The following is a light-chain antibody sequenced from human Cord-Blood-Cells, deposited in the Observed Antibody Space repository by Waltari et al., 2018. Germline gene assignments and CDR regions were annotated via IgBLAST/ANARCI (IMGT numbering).Light chain of an antibody. CDR3: QQSYSTCT. V-gene: IGKV1-39*01. CDR1: QSISSY. CDR2: AAS. Sequence: IQLTQDPSSLSASVGNRVTITCRASQSISSYLNWYQQKPGKAPKLLSYAASSLQSGVPSRFSGSGSGTYFTLTISSLQPEVFAADYCQQSYSTCTFGQGTNLEIK. J-gene: IGKJ2*02.